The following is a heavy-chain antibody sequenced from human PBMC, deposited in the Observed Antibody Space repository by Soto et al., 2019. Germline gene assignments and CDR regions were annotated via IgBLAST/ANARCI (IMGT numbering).Heavy chain of an antibody. V-gene: IGHV4-30-4*01. CDR2: IYYSGST. CDR3: ASSIAAAGTWFDP. CDR1: GGSISSGDYY. D-gene: IGHD6-13*01. J-gene: IGHJ5*02. Sequence: SETLSLTCAVSGGSISSGDYYWSWIRQPPGKGLEWIGYIYYSGSTYYNPSLKSRVTISVDTSKNQFSLKLSSVTAADTAVYYCASSIAAAGTWFDPWGQGTLVTLSS.